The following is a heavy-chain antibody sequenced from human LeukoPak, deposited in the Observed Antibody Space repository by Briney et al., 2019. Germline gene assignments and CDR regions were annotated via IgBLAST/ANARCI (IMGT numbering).Heavy chain of an antibody. V-gene: IGHV4-34*01. D-gene: IGHD5-18*01. J-gene: IGHJ4*02. Sequence: PSETLSLTCTVYGGSFSGYYWSWIRQPPGKGLEWIGEINHSGSTNYNPSLKSRVTISVDTSKNQFSLKLSSVTAADTAVYYCARRREYSYGYGRWGQGTLVTVSS. CDR1: GGSFSGYY. CDR3: ARRREYSYGYGR. CDR2: INHSGST.